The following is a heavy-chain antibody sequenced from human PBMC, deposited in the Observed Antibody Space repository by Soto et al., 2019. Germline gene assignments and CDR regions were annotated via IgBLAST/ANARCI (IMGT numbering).Heavy chain of an antibody. CDR1: GFTFSNYG. CDR3: VKDRAVRAASYYFDY. D-gene: IGHD6-13*01. CDR2: IASDGRDK. Sequence: GGSLRLSCEASGFTFSNYGMHWVRQAPGKGPEWVAVIASDGRDKKFADSVKGRFTISRDNSRDTLYLQMNSLRPEDTALYYCVKDRAVRAASYYFDYWGQGTLVTVSS. V-gene: IGHV3-30*18. J-gene: IGHJ4*02.